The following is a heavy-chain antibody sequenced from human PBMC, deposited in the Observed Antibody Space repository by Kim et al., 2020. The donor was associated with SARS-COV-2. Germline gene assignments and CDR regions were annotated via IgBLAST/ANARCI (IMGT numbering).Heavy chain of an antibody. CDR2: INWNGGST. Sequence: GGSLRLSCAASGFTFDDYGMSWVRQAPGKGLEWVSGINWNGGSTGYADSVKGRFTISRDNAKNSLYLQMNSLRAEDTALYHCASSYGDYVNYGMDVWGQGTTVTVSS. CDR1: GFTFDDYG. D-gene: IGHD4-17*01. CDR3: ASSYGDYVNYGMDV. J-gene: IGHJ6*02. V-gene: IGHV3-20*01.